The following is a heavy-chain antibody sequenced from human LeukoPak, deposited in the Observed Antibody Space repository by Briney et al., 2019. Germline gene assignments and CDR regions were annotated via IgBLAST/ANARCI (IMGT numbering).Heavy chain of an antibody. CDR3: ARGSTGPQDAFDI. J-gene: IGHJ3*02. CDR1: GGSFSGYY. CDR2: INHSGST. V-gene: IGHV4-34*01. Sequence: SETLSLTCAVYGGSFSGYYWSWIRQPPGKGLEWIGEINHSGSTNYNPSLKSRVTISVDTSKNQFSLKLSSVTAADTAVYYCARGSTGPQDAFDIWGEGTMVTVSS.